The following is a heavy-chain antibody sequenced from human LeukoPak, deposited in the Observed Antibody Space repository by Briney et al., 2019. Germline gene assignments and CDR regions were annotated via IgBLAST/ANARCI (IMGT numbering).Heavy chain of an antibody. CDR3: ARDLEVTMVRGVPPYFDLGY. CDR1: GFTFDTYW. D-gene: IGHD3-10*01. V-gene: IGHV3-21*01. CDR2: IRSSSSYI. Sequence: GGSLRLSCVASGFTFDTYWMNWVRQAPGKGLEWVSSIRSSSSYIYYADSVKGRFTISRDNAKNSLYLQMNSLRAEDTAVYYCARDLEVTMVRGVPPYFDLGYWGQGTLVTVSS. J-gene: IGHJ4*02.